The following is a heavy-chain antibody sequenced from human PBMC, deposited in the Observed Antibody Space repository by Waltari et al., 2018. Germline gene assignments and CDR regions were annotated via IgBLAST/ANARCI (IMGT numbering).Heavy chain of an antibody. Sequence: EVYLVESGGTVVRPGGSLRLSCTTSGFTFDNHGMNWVRQAPGKGLGWVSGLTWNGGTTCYADSVKGRFTVSRDNAKNSLYLQMNSLTAEDTALYYCARDISYGGFDYWGQGTLVTVSS. CDR3: ARDISYGGFDY. V-gene: IGHV3-20*04. CDR1: GFTFDNHG. J-gene: IGHJ4*02. D-gene: IGHD3-16*01. CDR2: LTWNGGTT.